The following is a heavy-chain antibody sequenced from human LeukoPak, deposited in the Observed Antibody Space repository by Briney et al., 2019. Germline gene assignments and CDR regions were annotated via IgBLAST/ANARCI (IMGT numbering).Heavy chain of an antibody. CDR2: IIPIFGTA. Sequence: VASVKVSCKASGGTFSSYAISWVRQAPGQGLEWMGGIIPIFGTANYAQKSQGRVTITADESTSTAYMELSSLRSEDTAVYYCARGRFGEFTLNYYYGMDVWGKGTTVTVSS. CDR3: ARGRFGEFTLNYYYGMDV. D-gene: IGHD3-10*01. V-gene: IGHV1-69*13. J-gene: IGHJ6*04. CDR1: GGTFSSYA.